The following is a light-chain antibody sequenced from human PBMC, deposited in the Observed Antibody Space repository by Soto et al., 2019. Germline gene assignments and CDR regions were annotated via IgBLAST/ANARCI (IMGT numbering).Light chain of an antibody. CDR2: GAS. CDR3: QQYGSPHPLT. CDR1: QSVSGSY. J-gene: IGKJ3*01. Sequence: EIVLTQSPGTLSLSPGETATLSCRASQSVSGSYLAWYQQKPGQAPRLLIYGASSRATGIPDRFSGSGSGTDFSLTTIRLEPEDFAVYYCQQYGSPHPLTFGPGTKVDIK. V-gene: IGKV3-20*01.